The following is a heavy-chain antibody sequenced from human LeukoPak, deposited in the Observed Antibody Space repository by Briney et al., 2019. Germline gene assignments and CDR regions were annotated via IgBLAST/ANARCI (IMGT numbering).Heavy chain of an antibody. CDR1: GGSISSSSYY. D-gene: IGHD6-13*01. Sequence: TTSETLSLTCTVSGGSISSSSYYWGWIRQPPGKGLEWIGSIYYSGSTYYNPSLKSRVTISVDTSKNQFSLKLSSVTAADTAVYYCARTPPLRLLAYSSSWYRTELDAFDIWGQGTMVTVSS. CDR2: IYYSGST. J-gene: IGHJ3*02. CDR3: ARTPPLRLLAYSSSWYRTELDAFDI. V-gene: IGHV4-39*01.